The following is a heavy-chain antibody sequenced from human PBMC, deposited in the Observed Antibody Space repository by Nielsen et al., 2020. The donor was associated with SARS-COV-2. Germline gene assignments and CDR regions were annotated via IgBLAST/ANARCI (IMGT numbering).Heavy chain of an antibody. J-gene: IGHJ6*02. CDR2: IWYDGSNK. D-gene: IGHD2-15*01. V-gene: IGHV3-33*01. CDR3: THDIGDV. CDR1: GFTFSIYG. Sequence: GESLKISCVASGFTFSIYGMHWVRQAPGKGLEWLASIWYDGSNKYYAGSVKGRFTISRDNSKNTVYLQMNSLRGEDTAVYYCTHDIGDVWGQGTTVTVSS.